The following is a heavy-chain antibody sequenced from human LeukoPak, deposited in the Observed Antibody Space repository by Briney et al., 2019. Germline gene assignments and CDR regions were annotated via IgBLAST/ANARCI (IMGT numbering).Heavy chain of an antibody. CDR3: ARHFYSGSYSTAFDI. J-gene: IGHJ3*02. V-gene: IGHV4-59*01. D-gene: IGHD1-26*01. Sequence: PSETLSLTCTVSVGSIRSYYWSWIRQPPGKGLEWGGYIYYSGSTNYNPSLKSRVTISVDTSKNQFSLKLSSVTAAHTAVYYCARHFYSGSYSTAFDIWGQGTMVTVSS. CDR1: VGSIRSYY. CDR2: IYYSGST.